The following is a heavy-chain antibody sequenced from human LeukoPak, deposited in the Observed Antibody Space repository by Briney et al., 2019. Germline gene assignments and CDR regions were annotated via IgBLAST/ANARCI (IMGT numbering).Heavy chain of an antibody. V-gene: IGHV4-39*01. J-gene: IGHJ4*02. CDR1: GGSISSGSYY. D-gene: IGHD6-19*01. Sequence: SETLSLTCTVSGGSISSGSYYWGWIRQPPGKGLEWIGNIYYSGSTYYNPSLKSRVTISVDTSKNQFSLKLSSVTAADTAVYYCAILKKYSSGWAGGGYWGQGTLVTVSS. CDR2: IYYSGST. CDR3: AILKKYSSGWAGGGY.